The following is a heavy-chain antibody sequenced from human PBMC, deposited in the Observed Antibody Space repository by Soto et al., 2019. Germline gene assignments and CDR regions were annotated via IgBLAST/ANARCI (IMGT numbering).Heavy chain of an antibody. V-gene: IGHV4-39*07. D-gene: IGHD2-21*01. CDR3: ARERRFCGGGMGSGGLDV. Sequence: SETLSLTCTVSGGSISSSTYYLGWIRQHPGKGLEWIGSRSYGGSTYDNPSLKSRVTMTPATSKNQFSLRLTSGTAADTAVYFCARERRFCGGGMGSGGLDVWGPGTPVTVSS. J-gene: IGHJ6*02. CDR1: GGSISSSTYY. CDR2: RSYGGST.